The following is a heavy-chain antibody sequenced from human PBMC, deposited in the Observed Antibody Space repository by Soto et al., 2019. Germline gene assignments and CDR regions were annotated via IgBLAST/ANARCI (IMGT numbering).Heavy chain of an antibody. CDR2: IYYSGST. D-gene: IGHD3-22*01. J-gene: IGHJ4*02. Sequence: SETLSLTCTVSGGSIISGGYYWILIRQHPGKGLEWIGYIYYSGSTYYNPSLKSRVTISVDTSKNQFSLKLSSVTAADTAVYYCARASYDSSGYSDYWGQGTLVTVSS. V-gene: IGHV4-31*03. CDR1: GGSIISGGYY. CDR3: ARASYDSSGYSDY.